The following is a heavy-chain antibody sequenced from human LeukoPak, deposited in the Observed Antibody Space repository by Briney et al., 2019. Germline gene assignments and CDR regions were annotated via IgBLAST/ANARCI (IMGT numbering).Heavy chain of an antibody. CDR3: AKVVHMSLGYCSGGSCYSSLAY. CDR1: GFPFSSYV. CDR2: ISGSGGST. J-gene: IGHJ4*02. Sequence: PGGSLRLSCTASGFPFSSYVLNWVRQAPGKGLEWVSAISGSGGSTYYADSVKGRFTISRDNSKNTLYLQMNSLRAEDTAVYYCAKVVHMSLGYCSGGSCYSSLAYCGQGTLVTVSS. V-gene: IGHV3-23*01. D-gene: IGHD2-15*01.